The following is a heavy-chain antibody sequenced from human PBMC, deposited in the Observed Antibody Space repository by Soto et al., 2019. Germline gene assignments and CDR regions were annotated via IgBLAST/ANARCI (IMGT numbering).Heavy chain of an antibody. CDR2: ISYDGSNK. D-gene: IGHD5-18*01. J-gene: IGHJ4*02. Sequence: QVQLVESGGGVVQPGRSLRLSCAASGFTFSSYAMHWVRQAPGKGLEWVAVISYDGSNKYYADSVKGRFTISRDNSKNTLYLQMNSLRAEDTAVYYCARGIRGFDYWGQGTLVTVSS. V-gene: IGHV3-30-3*01. CDR3: ARGIRGFDY. CDR1: GFTFSSYA.